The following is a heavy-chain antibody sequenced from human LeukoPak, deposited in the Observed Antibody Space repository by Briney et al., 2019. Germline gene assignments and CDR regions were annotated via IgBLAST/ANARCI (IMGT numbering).Heavy chain of an antibody. V-gene: IGHV1-69*05. CDR3: ARRYGSGSYSAFDI. J-gene: IGHJ3*02. CDR1: GGTFSSYA. D-gene: IGHD3-10*01. CDR2: IIPIFGTA. Sequence: ASVKVSCKASGGTFSSYAISWVRQAPGQGLEWMGGIIPIFGTANYAQKFQGRVTITTDESTSTAYMELSSLRSEDTAVYYCARRYGSGSYSAFDIWGQGTMVTVFS.